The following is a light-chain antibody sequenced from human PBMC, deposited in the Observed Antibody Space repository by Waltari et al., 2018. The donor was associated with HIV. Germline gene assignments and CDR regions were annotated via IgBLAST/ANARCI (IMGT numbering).Light chain of an antibody. CDR2: KDP. CDR1: ALPKQF. V-gene: IGLV3-25*03. J-gene: IGLJ1*01. CDR3: QSADTTGSLYV. Sequence: YDLTQPTSVSASPGPTGRINRSRNALPKQFAHGYLQNPGQAPVLLIDKDPERPLGIPERFSGSSSGTTVTLTISGVQAEDEADYYCQSADTTGSLYVFGSGTKVTV.